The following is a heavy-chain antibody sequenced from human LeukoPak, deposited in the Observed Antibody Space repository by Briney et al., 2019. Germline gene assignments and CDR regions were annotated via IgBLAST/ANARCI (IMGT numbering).Heavy chain of an antibody. CDR1: GYTFNSNY. CDR2: INPSGGST. V-gene: IGHV1-46*02. CDR3: ASRGYYSLFDY. J-gene: IGHJ4*02. Sequence: ASVKVSCKASGYTFNSNYMHWVRQAPGQGLEWMGIINPSGGSTSYAQKFQGRVTMTRDMSTSTVYMELSSLRSEDTAVYYCASRGYYSLFDYWGQGTLVTVSS. D-gene: IGHD3-22*01.